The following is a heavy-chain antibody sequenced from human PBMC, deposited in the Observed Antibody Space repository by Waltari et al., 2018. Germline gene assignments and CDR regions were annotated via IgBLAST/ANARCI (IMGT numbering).Heavy chain of an antibody. CDR1: GFTFSSYA. CDR2: IYSGGST. J-gene: IGHJ4*02. Sequence: EVQLLESGGGLVQPGGSLRLSCAASGFTFSSYAMSWVRQAPGKGLEWVSVIYSGGSTYYADPVKGRFTISRDNSKNTLYLQMNSLRAEDTAVYYCAKVVGATKVYFDYWGQGTLVTVSS. V-gene: IGHV3-23*03. D-gene: IGHD1-26*01. CDR3: AKVVGATKVYFDY.